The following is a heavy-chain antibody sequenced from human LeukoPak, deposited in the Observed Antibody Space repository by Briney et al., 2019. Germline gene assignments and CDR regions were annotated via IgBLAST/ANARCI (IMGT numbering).Heavy chain of an antibody. CDR2: IYYSGST. CDR1: GGSVSSGTYY. D-gene: IGHD3-10*01. Sequence: PSETLSLTCTVSGGSVSSGTYYWCWIRQLPGEGLEGFGYIYYSGSTNYNPSLKSRVTISVDTSKNQFSLKLSSVTAADTAVYYCARVEWFGELSPFDIWGQGTMVTVSS. CDR3: ARVEWFGELSPFDI. V-gene: IGHV4-61*01. J-gene: IGHJ3*02.